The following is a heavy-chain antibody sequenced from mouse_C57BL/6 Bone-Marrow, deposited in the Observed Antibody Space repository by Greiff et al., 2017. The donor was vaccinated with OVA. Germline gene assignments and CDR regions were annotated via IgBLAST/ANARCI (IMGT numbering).Heavy chain of an antibody. CDR3: ASYDGYSYYYAMDY. CDR2: IWSGGST. J-gene: IGHJ4*01. D-gene: IGHD2-3*01. CDR1: GFSLTSYG. V-gene: IGHV2-2*01. Sequence: VQLQQSGPGLVQPSQSLSITCTVSGFSLTSYGVHWVRQSPGKGLEWLGVIWSGGSTDYNAAFISRLSISKDNSKSQVFFKMNSLQADDTAIYCCASYDGYSYYYAMDYWGQGTSVTVSS.